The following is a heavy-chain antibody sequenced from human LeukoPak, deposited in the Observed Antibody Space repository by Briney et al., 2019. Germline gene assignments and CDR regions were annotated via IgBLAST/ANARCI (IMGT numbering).Heavy chain of an antibody. J-gene: IGHJ3*02. Sequence: SETLSLTCTVSGGPISSYYWGWIRQPPGKGLEWIGSIYYSGSTYYNPSLKSRVTISVDTTKNQFSLKLSSVTAADTAVYYCARHSSITMIVAVDAFDIWGQGTMVTVSS. CDR3: ARHSSITMIVAVDAFDI. D-gene: IGHD3-22*01. V-gene: IGHV4-39*01. CDR1: GGPISSYY. CDR2: IYYSGST.